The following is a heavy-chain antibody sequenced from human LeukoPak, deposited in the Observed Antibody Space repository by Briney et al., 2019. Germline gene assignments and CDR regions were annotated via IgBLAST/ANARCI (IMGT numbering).Heavy chain of an antibody. Sequence: SETLSLTCTVSGGSISPYYWSWIRQPPGKGLEWIGYIYYSGSTNYNPSLKSRVTISLNTSKNQFSLKLSSVTAADTAVYAGASMRASTRAAAGNDYWGQGTLVTVSS. CDR3: ASMRASTRAAAGNDY. D-gene: IGHD6-13*01. CDR2: IYYSGST. V-gene: IGHV4-59*01. CDR1: GGSISPYY. J-gene: IGHJ4*02.